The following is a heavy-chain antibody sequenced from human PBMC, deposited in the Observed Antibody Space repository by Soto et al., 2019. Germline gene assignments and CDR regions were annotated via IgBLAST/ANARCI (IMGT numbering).Heavy chain of an antibody. Sequence: ASVKVSCKASGYTFTGYYMHWVRQAPGQGLEWMGWINPNSGGTNYAQKFQGWVTMTRDTSISTAYMELSRLRSDDTAVYYCAREARPDCSSTSCYDSGAFDIWGQGTMVT. CDR1: GYTFTGYY. CDR3: AREARPDCSSTSCYDSGAFDI. D-gene: IGHD2-2*01. J-gene: IGHJ3*02. V-gene: IGHV1-2*04. CDR2: INPNSGGT.